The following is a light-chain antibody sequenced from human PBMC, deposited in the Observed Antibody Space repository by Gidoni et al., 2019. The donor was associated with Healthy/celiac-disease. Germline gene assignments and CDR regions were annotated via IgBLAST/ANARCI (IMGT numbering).Light chain of an antibody. J-gene: IGLJ2*01. CDR3: QSYDSSLSGHVV. CDR1: SSNIGAGYD. Sequence: QSVLTQPPPVSGAPGQRVTIPCTGSSSNIGAGYDVHWYRQLPGTAPKLLIYGNSNRPSGVPDRFSGSKSGTSASLAITGLQAEDEADYYCQSYDSSLSGHVVFGGGTKLTVL. V-gene: IGLV1-40*01. CDR2: GNS.